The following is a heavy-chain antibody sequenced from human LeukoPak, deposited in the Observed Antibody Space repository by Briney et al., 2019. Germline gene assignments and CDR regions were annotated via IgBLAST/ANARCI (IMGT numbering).Heavy chain of an antibody. CDR3: ARWMSGSNWGFDH. V-gene: IGHV3-21*04. D-gene: IGHD5-24*01. J-gene: IGHJ4*02. CDR1: GFTFSAYN. CDR2: ITTSSSYM. Sequence: GGSLRLSCAASGFTFSAYNMNWVRRTPGKGLEWVSSITTSSSYMFYADSVRGRFTISRDNAKNSLYLQMNSLRADDTALYYCARWMSGSNWGFDHWGQGTLVTVSS.